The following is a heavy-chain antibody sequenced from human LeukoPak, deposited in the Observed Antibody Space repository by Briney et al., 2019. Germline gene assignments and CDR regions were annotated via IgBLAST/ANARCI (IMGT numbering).Heavy chain of an antibody. CDR3: ARGVVIAPQTFDY. D-gene: IGHD2-21*01. CDR2: INHSGST. Sequence: PSETLSLTCAVYGGSFSGYYWSWIRQPPGKGLEWIGEINHSGSTNYNPSLKSRVTISVDTSKNQFSLKLSSVAAADTAVYYCARGVVIAPQTFDYWGQGTLVTVSS. CDR1: GGSFSGYY. J-gene: IGHJ4*02. V-gene: IGHV4-34*01.